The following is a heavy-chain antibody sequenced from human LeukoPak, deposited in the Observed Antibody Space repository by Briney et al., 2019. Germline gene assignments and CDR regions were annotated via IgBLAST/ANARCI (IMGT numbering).Heavy chain of an antibody. CDR3: ATDRYPSLYTTSSKENWFDP. V-gene: IGHV1-18*01. Sequence: AASVKVSCKASGYTFTLYGITWVRQAPGQGLEWMGWISTNNGNTNFAQKLQGRVTMTTDTSTSTVYMELSSLRSEDTAVYYCATDRYPSLYTTSSKENWFDPWGQGTLITVSS. CDR2: ISTNNGNT. CDR1: GYTFTLYG. D-gene: IGHD6-6*01. J-gene: IGHJ5*02.